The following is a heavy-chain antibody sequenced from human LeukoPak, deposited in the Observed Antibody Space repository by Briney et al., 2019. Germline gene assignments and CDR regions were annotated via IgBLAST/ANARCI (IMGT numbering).Heavy chain of an antibody. CDR3: AREVFSGAARAFDI. V-gene: IGHV3-48*02. J-gene: IGHJ3*02. CDR2: ISSSGSTI. Sequence: PGGSLRLSCAPSGFTFSSYTMNWVRQAPGKGLECVSYISSSGSTIYYADSVKGRFTISRDNAKNSLYLQMNSLRDEDTAVYYCAREVFSGAARAFDIWGQGTMVTVSS. CDR1: GFTFSSYT. D-gene: IGHD1-26*01.